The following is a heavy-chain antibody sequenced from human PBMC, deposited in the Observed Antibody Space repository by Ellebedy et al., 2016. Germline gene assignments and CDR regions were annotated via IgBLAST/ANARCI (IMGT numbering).Heavy chain of an antibody. CDR1: GFTFSSYS. D-gene: IGHD3-10*01. Sequence: GGSLRLSCAASGFTFSSYSMNWVRQAPGKGLEWVSSISSGGSYIYFADSLKGRFTISRDNAKNSLYLQMNSLRAEDTAVYYCARDPGDGSGSYYKYYYYGMDVWGQGTTVTVSS. CDR2: ISSGGSYI. J-gene: IGHJ6*02. CDR3: ARDPGDGSGSYYKYYYYGMDV. V-gene: IGHV3-21*01.